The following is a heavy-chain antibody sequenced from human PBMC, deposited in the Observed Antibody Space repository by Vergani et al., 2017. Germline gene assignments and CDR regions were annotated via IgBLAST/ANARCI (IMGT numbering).Heavy chain of an antibody. Sequence: VQLVESGGGVVQPGGSLRLSCAASGFTFDDYAMHWVRQAPGKGLEWVSGINWNSDSIAYADSVKGRFTISRDNSKNTLYLQMNNLRAADTAVYYCARSGYCAHGVCYMTYYYYMDVWGKGTAVTVSS. CDR2: INWNSDSI. CDR3: ARSGYCAHGVCYMTYYYYMDV. D-gene: IGHD2-8*01. V-gene: IGHV3-9*01. CDR1: GFTFDDYA. J-gene: IGHJ6*03.